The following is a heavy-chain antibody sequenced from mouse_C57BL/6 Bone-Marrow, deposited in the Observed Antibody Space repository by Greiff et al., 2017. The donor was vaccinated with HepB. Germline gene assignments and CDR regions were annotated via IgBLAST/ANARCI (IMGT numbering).Heavy chain of an antibody. CDR3: APYYYGSSPYYYAMDY. CDR1: GYTFTSYW. V-gene: IGHV1-55*01. J-gene: IGHJ4*01. CDR2: IYPGSGST. D-gene: IGHD1-1*01. Sequence: QVQLQQPGAELVKPGASVKMSCKASGYTFTSYWITWVKQRPGQGLEWIGDIYPGSGSTYYNEKFKSKATLTVDTSSSTAYMQLSSLTSEDSAVYYCAPYYYGSSPYYYAMDYWGQGTSVTVSS.